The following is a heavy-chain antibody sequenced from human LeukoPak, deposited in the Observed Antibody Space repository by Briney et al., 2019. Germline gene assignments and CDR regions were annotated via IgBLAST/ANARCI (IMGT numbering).Heavy chain of an antibody. J-gene: IGHJ4*02. V-gene: IGHV3-21*01. CDR1: GFTFSSYN. CDR2: ITSSSSYI. D-gene: IGHD2-15*01. Sequence: GGCLRLSCAASGFTFSSYNMNWVRQAPGKGLEWVSSITSSSSYIYYADSVKGRFTISRDNAKNSLYLQMNSLRAEDTAVYFCARDVVPGYCSGGTCYPLDHWGQGTLVTVSS. CDR3: ARDVVPGYCSGGTCYPLDH.